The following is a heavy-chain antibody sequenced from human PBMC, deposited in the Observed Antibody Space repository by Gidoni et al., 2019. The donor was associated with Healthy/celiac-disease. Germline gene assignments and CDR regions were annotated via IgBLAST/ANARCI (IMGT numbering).Heavy chain of an antibody. CDR2: ISSSSSYI. V-gene: IGHV3-21*01. D-gene: IGHD3-22*01. CDR1: GSTFSSYS. J-gene: IGHJ4*02. Sequence: EVQLVESGGGLVKPGGSLRLSCAASGSTFSSYSMNWVRQAPGKGLEWVASISSSSSYIYYADSVKGRFNISRDNAKNSLYLQMNSLRAEDTAVYYCARGVVITSDFDYWGQGTLVTVSS. CDR3: ARGVVITSDFDY.